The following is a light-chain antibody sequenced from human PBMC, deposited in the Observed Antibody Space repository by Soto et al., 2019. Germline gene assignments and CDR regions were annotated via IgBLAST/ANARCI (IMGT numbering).Light chain of an antibody. CDR1: QSVGRF. CDR3: QQSYSTPPT. Sequence: DIQMTQSPSSLSASVGDRVTITCRASQSVGRFLNWYQQKPGKAPTVLINVASTLRSGVPSRFSGSGSGTDFNLTINSLQPEDFATYFCQQSYSTPPTFGQGTKVDIK. V-gene: IGKV1-39*01. J-gene: IGKJ1*01. CDR2: VAS.